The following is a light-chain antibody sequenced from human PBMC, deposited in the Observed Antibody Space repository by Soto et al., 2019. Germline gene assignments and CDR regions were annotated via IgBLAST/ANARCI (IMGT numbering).Light chain of an antibody. CDR2: EDN. CDR1: ELGDKH. CDR3: HSWDSITAA. V-gene: IGLV3-1*01. J-gene: IGLJ2*01. Sequence: SYELPQPPSVSVSPGQTASITCSGDELGDKHASWYQQKPGQSPVLVLYEDNKRPSGIPERFSGSKSGNTATLTICGTQTVDEADYYCHSWDSITAAFGGGTKLTVL.